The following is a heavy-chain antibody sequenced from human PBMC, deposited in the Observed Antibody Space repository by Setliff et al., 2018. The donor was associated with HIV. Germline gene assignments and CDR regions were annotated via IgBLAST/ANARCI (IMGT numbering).Heavy chain of an antibody. V-gene: IGHV1-3*01. D-gene: IGHD6-6*01. CDR2: INAGNGNT. Sequence: GASVKVSCKASGYTFTQYPMHWVRQAPGQRLEWMGWINAGNGNTKYSQQFQGRVTMTRDTSTNTLYLELSSLRSEDTAMYYWAREMFSYTSSEGFPFDFWGQGTLVTVSS. CDR3: AREMFSYTSSEGFPFDF. J-gene: IGHJ4*02. CDR1: GYTFTQYP.